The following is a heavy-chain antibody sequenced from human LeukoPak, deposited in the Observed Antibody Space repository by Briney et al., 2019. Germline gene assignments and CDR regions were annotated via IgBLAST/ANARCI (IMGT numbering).Heavy chain of an antibody. D-gene: IGHD5-18*01. CDR2: ISSSGSTI. Sequence: GGSLTLAWAASGFTFSDYYMSWIRQAPWKGLEWVSYISSSGSTIYYAYSVKGRFTISRHNARHSLYLQMNSLIAEDTAVYYCARAKRGYSYGYYHYFDYWGQGTLVTVSS. CDR3: ARAKRGYSYGYYHYFDY. J-gene: IGHJ4*02. CDR1: GFTFSDYY. V-gene: IGHV3-11*01.